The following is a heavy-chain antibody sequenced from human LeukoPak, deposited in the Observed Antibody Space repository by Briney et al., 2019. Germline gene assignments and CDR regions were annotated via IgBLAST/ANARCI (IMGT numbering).Heavy chain of an antibody. CDR3: ARRGDY. Sequence: SETLSLTCTVSGGSIGSTYYYWGWLRQPPVKGLEWIGSVYYSGTTSYNPSLKSRDTISADTSKNQFSLKLTSVTAADTAIYYCARRGDYWGQGTLVTVSS. J-gene: IGHJ4*02. V-gene: IGHV4-39*01. D-gene: IGHD3-16*01. CDR1: GGSIGSTYYY. CDR2: VYYSGTT.